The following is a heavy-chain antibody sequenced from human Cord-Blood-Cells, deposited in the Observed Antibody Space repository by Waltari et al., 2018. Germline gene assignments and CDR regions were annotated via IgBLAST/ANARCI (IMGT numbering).Heavy chain of an antibody. CDR3: ARVSDFWSAFYYFDY. CDR2: INPNSGGT. V-gene: IGHV1-2*02. Sequence: QVQLVQSGAEVKKPGASVKVSCKASGYTFTGYYMHWVRQAPGQGLEWMGWINPNSGGTNYAQKFQGRVTMTRDTSISTAYMELSRLRSDDTAVYYCARVSDFWSAFYYFDYWGQGTLVTVSS. CDR1: GYTFTGYY. J-gene: IGHJ4*02. D-gene: IGHD3-3*01.